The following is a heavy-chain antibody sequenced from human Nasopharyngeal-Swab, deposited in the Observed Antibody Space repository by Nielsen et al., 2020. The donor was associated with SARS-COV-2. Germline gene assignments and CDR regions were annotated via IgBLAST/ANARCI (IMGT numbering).Heavy chain of an antibody. CDR1: GFTFSSYW. D-gene: IGHD6-13*01. CDR2: INSDGSST. Sequence: GSLKISCAPSGFTFSSYWMHWVRQAPGKGLVWVSRINSDGSSTSYADSVKGRFTISRDNAKNTLYLQMNSLRAEDTAVYYCARGGSYSSSWYPTYWGQGTLVTVSS. V-gene: IGHV3-74*01. J-gene: IGHJ4*02. CDR3: ARGGSYSSSWYPTY.